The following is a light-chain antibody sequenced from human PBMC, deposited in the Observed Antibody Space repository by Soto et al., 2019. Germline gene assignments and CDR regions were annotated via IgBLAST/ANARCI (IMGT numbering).Light chain of an antibody. J-gene: IGLJ2*01. Sequence: QLVLTQPRSVSGSPGQSVTISCTGTSSDVGKYNYVSWYQHYPGKGPRLMIYDVIKRPSGVPDRFSGSKSGNTASLTISGLQAEDEADYYCRSYAGGYSFVFGGGTKLTVL. CDR3: RSYAGGYSFV. V-gene: IGLV2-11*01. CDR1: SSDVGKYNY. CDR2: DVI.